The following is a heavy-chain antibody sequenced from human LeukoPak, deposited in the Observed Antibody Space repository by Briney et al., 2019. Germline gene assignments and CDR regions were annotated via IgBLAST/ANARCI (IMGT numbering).Heavy chain of an antibody. CDR1: GYTFTGYY. CDR2: INPNSGGT. Sequence: ASVKVSCKASGYTFTGYYMHWVRQAPGQGLEWMGWINPNSGGTNYAQKFQGWVTMTRDTSISTAYMELSRPRSDDTAVYYCARGVRNPITIFSSWGQGTLVTVSS. D-gene: IGHD3-9*01. J-gene: IGHJ5*02. CDR3: ARGVRNPITIFSS. V-gene: IGHV1-2*04.